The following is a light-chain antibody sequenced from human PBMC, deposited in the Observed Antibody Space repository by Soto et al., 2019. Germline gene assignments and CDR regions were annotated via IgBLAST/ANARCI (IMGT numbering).Light chain of an antibody. CDR2: EVS. CDR1: SSDVGGYNY. J-gene: IGLJ3*02. V-gene: IGLV2-14*01. CDR3: SSFTSINTRV. Sequence: QSVLTQPASVSGSPGQSITISCTGTSSDVGGYNYVSWYQQHPGKAPKLMIYEVSNRPSGVSNRFSGSKSGNTASLTISGLQAEDQAYYYCSSFTSINTRVFGGGTKLTVL.